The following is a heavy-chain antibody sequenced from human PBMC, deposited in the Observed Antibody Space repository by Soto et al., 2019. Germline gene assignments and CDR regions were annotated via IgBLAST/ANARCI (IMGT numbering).Heavy chain of an antibody. J-gene: IGHJ6*02. CDR2: TYYRSKWYN. V-gene: IGHV6-1*01. CDR3: ARAGIAARTLLNYYYYYGMDV. CDR1: GDSVSSNSAA. Sequence: PSQTLSLTCAISGDSVSSNSAAWNWIRQSPSRGLKWLGRTYYRSKWYNDYAVSVKSRITINPDTSKNQFSLQLNSVTPEDTAVYYCARAGIAARTLLNYYYYYGMDVWGQGTTVTVSS. D-gene: IGHD6-6*01.